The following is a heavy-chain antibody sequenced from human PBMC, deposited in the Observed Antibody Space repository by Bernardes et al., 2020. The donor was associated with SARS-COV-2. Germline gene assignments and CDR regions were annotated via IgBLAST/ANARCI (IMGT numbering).Heavy chain of an antibody. CDR1: GYTFSSYG. CDR2: ISGYNGDT. V-gene: IGHV1-18*01. Sequence: AGWKGSCKASGYTFSSYGISWVRQAPGQGLEWMGWISGYNGDTNYDQKFQDRLTMTTDTSTTTAYMELRSLTSDDTAVYYCATVVGYSYGGGWFDPWGQGTLVTVSS. J-gene: IGHJ5*02. D-gene: IGHD5-18*01. CDR3: ATVVGYSYGGGWFDP.